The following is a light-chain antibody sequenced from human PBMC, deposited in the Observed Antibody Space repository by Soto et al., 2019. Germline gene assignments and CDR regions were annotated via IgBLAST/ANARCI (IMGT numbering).Light chain of an antibody. CDR2: NAS. CDR1: KTFCSW. Sequence: IRMTRSLSTLSASVGDRVTITGRPRKTFCSWLPWYQQKPGTAPKLLIYNASSLESGVPSRFSGSGSETEFTLTISSLKPDDFATYYCQQYNSYTFGQGTKLEIK. CDR3: QQYNSYT. J-gene: IGKJ2*01. V-gene: IGKV1-5*01.